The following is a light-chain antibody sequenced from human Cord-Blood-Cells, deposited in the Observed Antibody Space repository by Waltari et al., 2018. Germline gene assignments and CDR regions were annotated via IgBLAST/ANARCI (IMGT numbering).Light chain of an antibody. CDR1: SSDVGSYNL. CDR2: EDS. V-gene: IGLV2-23*02. J-gene: IGLJ1*01. Sequence: QSALTQPASVSGSPGQSITIPCTGTSSDVGSYNLDSWYQQHPGKAPKLMIYEDSKRPSGVSNRFSGSKSGNTASLTISGLQAEDEADYYCCSYAGSSTFVFGTGTKVTVL. CDR3: CSYAGSSTFV.